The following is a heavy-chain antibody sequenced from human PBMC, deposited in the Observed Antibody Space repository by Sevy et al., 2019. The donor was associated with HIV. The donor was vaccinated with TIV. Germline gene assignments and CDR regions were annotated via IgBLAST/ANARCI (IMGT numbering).Heavy chain of an antibody. D-gene: IGHD3-22*01. Sequence: ASVKVSCKASGGTFSSYAISWVRQAPGQGLEWMGGIIPIFGTANYAQKFQGRVTITADESTSTAYMELSSLGSEDTAGYYCARDQTARSYYYDSSGYQLGNWFDPWGQGTLVTVSS. V-gene: IGHV1-69*13. J-gene: IGHJ5*02. CDR2: IIPIFGTA. CDR1: GGTFSSYA. CDR3: ARDQTARSYYYDSSGYQLGNWFDP.